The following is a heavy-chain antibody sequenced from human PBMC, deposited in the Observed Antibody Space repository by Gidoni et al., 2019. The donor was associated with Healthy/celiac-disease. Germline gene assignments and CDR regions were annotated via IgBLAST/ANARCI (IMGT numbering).Heavy chain of an antibody. D-gene: IGHD5-12*01. Sequence: QVQLAPSGAEVNKPAASVKLCCKASGYTFTSYGISWVRQAPGQGLEWMGWINADNGNPNYAQKLQGRVTMSTDTSTSTAYMQLRSLRSDDTAVYYCARAPGELGDCGYAPWGQGTLVTVSS. J-gene: IGHJ5*02. CDR1: GYTFTSYG. CDR2: INADNGNP. V-gene: IGHV1-18*01. CDR3: ARAPGELGDCGYAP.